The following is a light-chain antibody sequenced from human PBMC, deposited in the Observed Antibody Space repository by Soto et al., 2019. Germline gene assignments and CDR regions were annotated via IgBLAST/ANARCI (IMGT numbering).Light chain of an antibody. CDR3: QSYDSTLSARYV. CDR2: ANS. J-gene: IGLJ1*01. Sequence: QSVLTQPPSVSGAPGQRVTISCTGSSSNIWANYDVHWYQQRPGTAPKLLIFANSNRPSGVPDRFSGSKSGTSASLVITGLQAEDEGDYYCQSYDSTLSARYVFGTGTKVTVL. CDR1: SSNIWANYD. V-gene: IGLV1-40*01.